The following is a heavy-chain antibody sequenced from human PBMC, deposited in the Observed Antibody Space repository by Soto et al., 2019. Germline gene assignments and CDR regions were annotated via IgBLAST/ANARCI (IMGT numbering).Heavy chain of an antibody. D-gene: IGHD3-9*01. Sequence: VQLLESGGGLVQPGGSLRLSCAASGFTFSSYAMSWVRQAPGKGLEWVSAISGSGGSTYYADSVKGRFTISRDNSKNTLYLQMNSLRAEDTAVYYCAIVRYFDWSYFDYWGQGSLVTVSS. CDR2: ISGSGGST. CDR1: GFTFSSYA. CDR3: AIVRYFDWSYFDY. J-gene: IGHJ4*02. V-gene: IGHV3-23*01.